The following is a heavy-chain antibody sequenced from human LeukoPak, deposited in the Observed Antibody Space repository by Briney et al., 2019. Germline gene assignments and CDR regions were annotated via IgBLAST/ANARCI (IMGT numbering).Heavy chain of an antibody. CDR3: ARDRGSAENFDY. CDR2: INQDGSQK. Sequence: PGGSLRLSCAASGFTFSNYWMTWVRQAPGTGLEWVASINQDGSQKYYVASVKGRFAISRDNAKNSLFLQMDSLSPEDTAVYYCARDRGSAENFDYWGQGTLVTVSS. V-gene: IGHV3-7*01. J-gene: IGHJ4*02. CDR1: GFTFSNYW.